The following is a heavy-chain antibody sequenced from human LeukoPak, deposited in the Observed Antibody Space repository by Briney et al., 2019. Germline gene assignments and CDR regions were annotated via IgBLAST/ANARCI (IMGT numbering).Heavy chain of an antibody. V-gene: IGHV3-30*02. CDR1: GFTFSSYG. CDR3: AREDYDILTGYYRHFDY. D-gene: IGHD3-9*01. J-gene: IGHJ4*02. CDR2: IRYDGTNK. Sequence: PGGSLRLSCAASGFTFSSYGMHWVRQIPGKGLEWVAFIRYDGTNKHYADSVKGRFTISRDNSKNTLYLQMNSLRPEDTAVYYCAREDYDILTGYYRHFDYWGQGTLVTVSS.